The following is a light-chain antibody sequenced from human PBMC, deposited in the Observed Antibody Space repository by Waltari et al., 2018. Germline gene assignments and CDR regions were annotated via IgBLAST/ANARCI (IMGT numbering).Light chain of an antibody. V-gene: IGKV3-15*01. J-gene: IGKJ1*01. CDR2: GAS. CDR1: QGIRSN. CDR3: QQYDNWLGT. Sequence: EIVMTQSPATLSVFPGERATLSCRASQGIRSNLAWYQHKPGQAPRHLIYGASTRATGIPARFSGSWSGTEFTLTISSLQSEDLAVYFCQQYDNWLGTFGQGTKVEIK.